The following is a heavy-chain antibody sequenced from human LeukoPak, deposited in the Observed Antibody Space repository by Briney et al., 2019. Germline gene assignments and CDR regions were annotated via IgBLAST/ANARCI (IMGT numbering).Heavy chain of an antibody. Sequence: PGRSLRLSCAASGFTFSSYGMHWVRQAPGKGLEWVAVISYDGSNKYYADSVKGRFTISRDNSKNTLYLQMNSLRAEDTAVYYCAKACGSTSCYGMDVWGQGTTVTVSS. CDR3: AKACGSTSCYGMDV. J-gene: IGHJ6*02. V-gene: IGHV3-30*18. CDR1: GFTFSSYG. CDR2: ISYDGSNK. D-gene: IGHD2-2*01.